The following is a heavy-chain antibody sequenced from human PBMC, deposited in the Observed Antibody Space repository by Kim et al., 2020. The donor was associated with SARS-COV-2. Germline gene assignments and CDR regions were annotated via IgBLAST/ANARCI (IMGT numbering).Heavy chain of an antibody. D-gene: IGHD4-17*01. CDR3: ARRAENSVDYCFAY. V-gene: IGHV5-51*01. CDR2: IHPCDSKT. J-gene: IGHJ4*02. CDR1: GYSFSNYW. Sequence: GESLKISFKGSGYSFSNYWIGWVRQMPGKGLEWMGIIHPCDSKTRYSPSFQGQGTISADKSITTAYLQWSSLKASDTAMYYCARRAENSVDYCFAYWGQGTLVTVSS.